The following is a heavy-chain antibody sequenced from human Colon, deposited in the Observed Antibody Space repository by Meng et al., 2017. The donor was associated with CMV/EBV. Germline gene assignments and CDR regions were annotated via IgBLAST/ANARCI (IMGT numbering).Heavy chain of an antibody. D-gene: IGHD2-2*01. CDR3: ARQDLVLVPSAMSWFDP. Sequence: SETLSLTCTVSGGSISGSYYYWSWIRQPPGKGLEWIGNTYYSGSAYYNPSLESRVTISVDTSKNQFSLKLSSVTAADTAVYDCARQDLVLVPSAMSWFDPWGQGTLVTVSS. V-gene: IGHV4-39*01. CDR2: TYYSGSA. CDR1: GGSISGSYYY. J-gene: IGHJ5*02.